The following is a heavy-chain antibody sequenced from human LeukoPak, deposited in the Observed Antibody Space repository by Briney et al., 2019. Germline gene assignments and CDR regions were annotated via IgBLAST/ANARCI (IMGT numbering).Heavy chain of an antibody. V-gene: IGHV4-34*01. J-gene: IGHJ5*02. Sequence: SETLSLTCAVYGGSLSGYYWSWIRQPPGKGLEWIGEIKYSGNTNYNPSLKSRVTMSVDMSKNQISLKLNSMTAADTAVYYCARDPRTTTSRNWFDPWGQGTLVTVSA. CDR3: ARDPRTTTSRNWFDP. CDR1: GGSLSGYY. D-gene: IGHD1/OR15-1a*01. CDR2: IKYSGNT.